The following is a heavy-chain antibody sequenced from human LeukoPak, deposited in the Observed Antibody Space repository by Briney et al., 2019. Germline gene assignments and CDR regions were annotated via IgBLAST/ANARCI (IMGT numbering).Heavy chain of an antibody. CDR2: MSYTGNT. J-gene: IGHJ4*02. CDR3: ARGLTAPHFDL. CDR1: GGSISSDY. D-gene: IGHD5-18*01. Sequence: PSGTLSLICNVSGGSISSDYWSWIRQAPGKGLEWIGYMSYTGNTKYNPSLKSRVTISVDTSKKQVSLKLSSATAADTAVYYCARGLTAPHFDLWGQGTLVTVSS. V-gene: IGHV4-59*01.